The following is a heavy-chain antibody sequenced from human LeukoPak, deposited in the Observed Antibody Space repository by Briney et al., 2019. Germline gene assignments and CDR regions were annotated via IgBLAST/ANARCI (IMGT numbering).Heavy chain of an antibody. D-gene: IGHD6-13*01. CDR1: GFTFDDYA. J-gene: IGHJ4*02. V-gene: IGHV3-9*03. CDR2: ISWNSGSI. CDR3: AKVARSYSSSWIFDY. Sequence: GRSLRLSCAASGFTFDDYAMQWVRQAPGKGLEWVSGISWNSGSIGYADSVKGRFTISRDNAKNSLYLQMNSLRAEDMALYYCAKVARSYSSSWIFDYWGQGTLVTVSS.